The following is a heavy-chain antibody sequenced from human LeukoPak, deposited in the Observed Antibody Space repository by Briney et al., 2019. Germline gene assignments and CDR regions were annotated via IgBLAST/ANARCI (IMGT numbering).Heavy chain of an antibody. CDR3: ATDHEAGPSFNAFDI. D-gene: IGHD6-13*01. J-gene: IGHJ3*02. V-gene: IGHV1-24*01. CDR1: GYTLTELS. Sequence: GASVKVSCKVSGYTLTELSMHWVRHAPGKGREWMGGFDPEDGETIYAQKFQGRVTMTEDTSTDTAYMELSSLRSEDTAVYYCATDHEAGPSFNAFDIWGQGTMVTVSS. CDR2: FDPEDGET.